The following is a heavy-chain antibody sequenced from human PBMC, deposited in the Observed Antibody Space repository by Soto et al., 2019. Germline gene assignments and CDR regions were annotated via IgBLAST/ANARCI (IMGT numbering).Heavy chain of an antibody. CDR3: AREPHRGSLGADY. Sequence: QVQLVQSGAEVKKPGASVKVSCKASGYTFTNYYMHWVRQAPGQGLEWMGLINPSGGTTSYAQKFQDRVTMTRDTSTSTVYMELSSLRSEDTAVYYCAREPHRGSLGADYWGQGTLVTVSS. V-gene: IGHV1-46*03. CDR1: GYTFTNYY. J-gene: IGHJ4*02. D-gene: IGHD1-26*01. CDR2: INPSGGTT.